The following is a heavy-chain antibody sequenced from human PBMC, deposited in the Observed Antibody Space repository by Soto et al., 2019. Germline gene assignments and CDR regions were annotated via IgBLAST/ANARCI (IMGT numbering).Heavy chain of an antibody. CDR2: ISDDGVSK. Sequence: GGSLRLSCAASGFTFSNYGMHWVRQAPGKGLEWVAVISDDGVSKYYADSVQGRFTISRDNSESAVFLQMNSLRPDDTALYFCARAYYFGSGTSYTLYYWGQGTQATVSS. D-gene: IGHD3-10*01. CDR1: GFTFSNYG. CDR3: ARAYYFGSGTSYTLYY. V-gene: IGHV3-30*03. J-gene: IGHJ4*02.